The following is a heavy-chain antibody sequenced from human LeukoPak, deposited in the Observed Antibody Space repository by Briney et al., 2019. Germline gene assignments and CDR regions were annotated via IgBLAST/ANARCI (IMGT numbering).Heavy chain of an antibody. D-gene: IGHD5-18*01. CDR2: INPSGDST. V-gene: IGHV1-46*01. J-gene: IGHJ4*02. CDR3: ARKTYGYPYDY. CDR1: GYTFTSYS. Sequence: GASVKVSCMASGYTFTSYSMHWVRQAPGQGLEWMGAINPSGDSTSYAQKFQGRVTVTRDTSTTTVYIELSSLRSEDTAVYYCARKTYGYPYDYWGQGTLVTVSS.